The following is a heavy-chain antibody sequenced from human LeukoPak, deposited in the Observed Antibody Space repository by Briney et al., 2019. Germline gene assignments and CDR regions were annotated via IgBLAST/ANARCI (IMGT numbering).Heavy chain of an antibody. V-gene: IGHV3-23*01. J-gene: IGHJ6*02. CDR3: ARDKSSSWPGVDYYYGMDV. Sequence: GGSLRLSCAASGFTFSSYAMSWVRQAPGKGLEWVSAISGSGGSTYYADSVKGRFTISRDNSKNTLYLQMNSLRAEDTAVYYCARDKSSSWPGVDYYYGMDVWGQGTTVTVSS. D-gene: IGHD6-13*01. CDR1: GFTFSSYA. CDR2: ISGSGGST.